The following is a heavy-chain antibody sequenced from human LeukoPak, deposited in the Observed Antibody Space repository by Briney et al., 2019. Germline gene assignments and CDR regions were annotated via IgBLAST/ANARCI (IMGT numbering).Heavy chain of an antibody. CDR3: AREGYYGSGSPPSLYFDY. V-gene: IGHV3-30*03. J-gene: IGHJ4*02. D-gene: IGHD3-10*01. Sequence: RSGGSLRLSCAASGFTFSSYGMHWVRHAPGKGLEWVAVTSSDLNVKLYADSVKGRFTISRDNSRSTLYLQMNSLRPEDTAIYYCAREGYYGSGSPPSLYFDYWGQGTLVTVSS. CDR2: TSSDLNVK. CDR1: GFTFSSYG.